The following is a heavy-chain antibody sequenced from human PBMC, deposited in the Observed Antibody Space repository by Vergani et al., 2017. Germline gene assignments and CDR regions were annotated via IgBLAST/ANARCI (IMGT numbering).Heavy chain of an antibody. CDR2: IYTSGST. Sequence: QVQLQESGPGLVKPSQTLSLTCTVSGGSISSGSYYWSWIRQPAGKGLEWIGRIYTSGSTNYNPSLKGRVTISVDTSKNQFSLKLSSVTAADTAVYYCARGRIAAPSMNWFDPWGQGTLVTVSS. V-gene: IGHV4-61*02. J-gene: IGHJ5*02. CDR1: GGSISSGSYY. CDR3: ARGRIAAPSMNWFDP. D-gene: IGHD6-6*01.